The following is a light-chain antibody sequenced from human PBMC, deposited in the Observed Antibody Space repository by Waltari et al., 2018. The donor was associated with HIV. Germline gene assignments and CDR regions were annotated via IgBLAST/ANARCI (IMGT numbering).Light chain of an antibody. V-gene: IGLV3-27*01. CDR2: KDD. CDR1: LLARKY. Sequence: SYELTQPSSVSVSPGQTARITCSGDLLARKYIRWFQHKPGQAPLLIIYKDDVRPEGIPERFSGASSGTTVTLTITGAQADDEADYSCYSATDDIQVFGGGTRLSVL. J-gene: IGLJ2*01. CDR3: YSATDDIQV.